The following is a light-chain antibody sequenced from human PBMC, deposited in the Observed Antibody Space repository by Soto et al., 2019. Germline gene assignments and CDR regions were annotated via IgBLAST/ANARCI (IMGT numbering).Light chain of an antibody. CDR3: QQYGSSPQT. J-gene: IGKJ1*01. V-gene: IGKV3-20*01. CDR1: QSVTSSY. Sequence: EIVLTQSPGTLSLSPGERATLSCRASQSVTSSYLAWYQQKPGQAPRLLIYGASSRATGIPDRFGGSGSGTDFTITISRLEPEDFAVYYCQQYGSSPQTFGQGTKVEIK. CDR2: GAS.